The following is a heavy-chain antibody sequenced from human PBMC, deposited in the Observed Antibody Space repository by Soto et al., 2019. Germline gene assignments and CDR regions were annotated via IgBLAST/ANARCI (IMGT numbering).Heavy chain of an antibody. CDR1: GFIFSDYA. D-gene: IGHD4-17*01. J-gene: IGHJ4*02. CDR2: ILFDGNKK. Sequence: GGSLRLSCSASGFIFSDYAMHWVRQAPGKGMEWVAVILFDGNKKYYADSVKGRFTISRDNSKNMLYLQMNSLGAEDTAVYYCARDYDYGVQGVFDYWAQGTLVTVSS. CDR3: ARDYDYGVQGVFDY. V-gene: IGHV3-30*03.